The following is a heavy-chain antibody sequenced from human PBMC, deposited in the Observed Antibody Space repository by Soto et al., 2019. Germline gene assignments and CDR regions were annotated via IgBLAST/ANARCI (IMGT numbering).Heavy chain of an antibody. CDR2: IIPAFGTP. CDR3: AREGLRRGALDY. CDR1: GGSLNNYA. D-gene: IGHD6-6*01. V-gene: IGHV1-69*01. Sequence: QVQLVQSGAEVKKPGSSVKVSCAASGGSLNNYAVSWVRRTPGQGFEWLGEIIPAFGTPNYAQKFQDRVTITADVLTNTVFMELSSLRSEDTAEYDCAREGLRRGALDYWGQGSLVTVSS. J-gene: IGHJ4*02.